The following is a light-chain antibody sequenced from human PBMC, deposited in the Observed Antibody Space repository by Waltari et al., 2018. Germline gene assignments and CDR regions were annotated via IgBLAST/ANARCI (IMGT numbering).Light chain of an antibody. CDR3: QESYSFTRT. Sequence: DIQMTQSPSSLSASVGDRVTITCRASQTISRYLNWYQQKPGKAPNLLIYAASSLQSGVPSRFSGSGSGRDFTLIITSLQPEDFATYYCQESYSFTRTFGQGTRLEIK. J-gene: IGKJ5*01. V-gene: IGKV1-39*01. CDR2: AAS. CDR1: QTISRY.